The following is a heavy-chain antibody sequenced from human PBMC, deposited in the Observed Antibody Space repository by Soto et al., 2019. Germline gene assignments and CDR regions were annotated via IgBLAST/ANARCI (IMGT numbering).Heavy chain of an antibody. CDR3: ARSQGSSTSLEIYYYYYYGMDV. CDR1: GDTFSSYA. V-gene: IGHV1-69*01. Sequence: QVQLVQSGAEVKKPGSSVKVSCKASGDTFSSYAISWVRQAPGQGLEWMGGIIPIPGTANYAQKFQGRVTITADESTSTAYMELSSLRSEDTAVYYCARSQGSSTSLEIYYYYYYGMDVWGQGATVTLSS. D-gene: IGHD2-2*01. J-gene: IGHJ6*02. CDR2: IIPIPGTA.